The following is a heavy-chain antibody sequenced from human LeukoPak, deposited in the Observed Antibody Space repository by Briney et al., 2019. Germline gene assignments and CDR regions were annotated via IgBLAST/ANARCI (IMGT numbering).Heavy chain of an antibody. CDR2: ISSGSGYI. J-gene: IGHJ5*01. V-gene: IGHV3-21*01. Sequence: GGSLRLSCATSGFTFRSYTMSWVRQAPGKGLEWVSSISSGSGYIKYADSVKGRFTISRDNAENSVFLQMSSLRVDDTALYYCVRRWFDFWGQGTPVTVSS. CDR3: VRRWFDF. CDR1: GFTFRSYT.